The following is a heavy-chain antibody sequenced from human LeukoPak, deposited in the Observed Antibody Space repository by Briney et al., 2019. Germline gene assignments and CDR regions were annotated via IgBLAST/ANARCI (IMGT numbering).Heavy chain of an antibody. CDR3: ARRGGVATLRY. CDR1: GGSFSGYY. J-gene: IGHJ4*02. CDR2: INHSGST. V-gene: IGHV4-34*01. Sequence: PSETLSLTCAVYGGSFSGYYWSWIRQPPGKGLEWIGEINHSGSTNYNPSLKSRVTISVDTPKNQFSLKLSSVTAADTAVYYCARRGGVATLRYWGQGTLVTVSS. D-gene: IGHD5-12*01.